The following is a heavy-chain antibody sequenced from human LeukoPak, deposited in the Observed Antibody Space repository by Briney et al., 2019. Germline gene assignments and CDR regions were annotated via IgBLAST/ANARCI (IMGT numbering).Heavy chain of an antibody. CDR3: ARDSGSYFYYYYYYMDV. V-gene: IGHV3-7*01. Sequence: QSGGSLRLSCAASGFTFSSYWMSWVRQAPGKGLEWVANIKQDGSEKYYVDSVKGRFTISRDNAKNSLYLQMNSLRAEDTAVYYCARDSGSYFYYYYYYMDVWGKGTTVTVSS. CDR2: IKQDGSEK. D-gene: IGHD1-26*01. CDR1: GFTFSSYW. J-gene: IGHJ6*03.